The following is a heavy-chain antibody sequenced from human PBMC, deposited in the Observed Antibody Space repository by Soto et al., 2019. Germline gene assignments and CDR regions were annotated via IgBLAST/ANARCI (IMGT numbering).Heavy chain of an antibody. CDR2: IHHSGST. CDR1: GVSISNNNR. CDR3: ARGRYDSSGYTHFDY. Sequence: TLSLTCAVSGVSISNNNRWTWVRQPPGKGLEWIGEIHHSGSTNYNPSLKSRVTISLDKSNNEFSLNLSSVTAADTSVYYCARGRYDSSGYTHFDYWGQGALVTVSS. D-gene: IGHD3-22*01. J-gene: IGHJ4*02. V-gene: IGHV4-4*02.